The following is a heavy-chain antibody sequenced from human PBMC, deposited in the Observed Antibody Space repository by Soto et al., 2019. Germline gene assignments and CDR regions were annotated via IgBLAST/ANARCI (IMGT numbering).Heavy chain of an antibody. CDR3: ARSALSTPHYDILTGYNYYYYGMDV. D-gene: IGHD3-9*01. CDR2: ISSSSSTI. CDR1: GFTFSSYS. J-gene: IGHJ6*02. Sequence: GGSLRLSCAASGFTFSSYSMNWVRQAPGKGLEWVSYISSSSSTIYYADSVKGRFTISRDNAENSLYLQMNSLRDEDTAVYYCARSALSTPHYDILTGYNYYYYGMDVWAQGTTVTVSS. V-gene: IGHV3-48*02.